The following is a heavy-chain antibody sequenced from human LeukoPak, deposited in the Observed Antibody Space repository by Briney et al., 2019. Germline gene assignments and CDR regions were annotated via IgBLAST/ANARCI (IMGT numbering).Heavy chain of an antibody. J-gene: IGHJ4*02. Sequence: ASVKVPCKASGYTFTSYYMHWVRQAPGQGLEWMGIINPSGGSTSYAQKFQGRVTMTRDTSTSTVYMELSSLRSEDTAVYYCARDRGGTTGYDYFDYWGQGTLVTVSS. CDR2: INPSGGST. D-gene: IGHD1-1*01. CDR3: ARDRGGTTGYDYFDY. CDR1: GYTFTSYY. V-gene: IGHV1-46*01.